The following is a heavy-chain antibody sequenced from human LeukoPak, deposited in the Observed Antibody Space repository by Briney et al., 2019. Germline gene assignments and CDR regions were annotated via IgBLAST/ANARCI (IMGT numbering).Heavy chain of an antibody. D-gene: IGHD2-21*02. CDR3: ARGRLREFDP. CDR2: ISANNGNT. CDR1: GYPFMNYG. V-gene: IGHV1-18*01. J-gene: IGHJ5*02. Sequence: GGSVRVSCRASGYPFMNYGMSWVRQAPGQGLEWMGWISANNGNTNLVQRFQGRVTMTTDTSTSTVYMELRSLRSDDTAVYYCARGRLREFDPWGQGTLVIVSS.